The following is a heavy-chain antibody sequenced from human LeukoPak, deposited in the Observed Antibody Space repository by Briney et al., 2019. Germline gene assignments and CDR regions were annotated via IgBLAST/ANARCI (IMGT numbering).Heavy chain of an antibody. CDR3: ARDNVICNNNSCYAMNNWFDP. V-gene: IGHV3-7*01. J-gene: IGHJ5*02. D-gene: IGHD2-2*01. CDR2: IKKDGSEK. CDR1: GFTFSSHW. Sequence: PGGSLRLSCAASGFTFSSHWMSWVRQAPGKGLEWVAHIKKDGSEKYYVDAVKGRFTISRDNAKTSLYLQVNSLRAEDTAVYYCARDNVICNNNSCYAMNNWFDPWGQGTLVTVSS.